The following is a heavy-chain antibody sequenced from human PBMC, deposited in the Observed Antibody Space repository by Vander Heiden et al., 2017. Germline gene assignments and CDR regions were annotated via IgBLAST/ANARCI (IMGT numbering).Heavy chain of an antibody. Sequence: EMQLVDSGVVVVQPGGPLSHSCAASGFHFDDYATQWFRQAPGKGLECVSLISWEGGSTYYADSVKGRFTISRDNSKNSLYLQMNSLRAEDTALYYCAKDGIKYSYGSFYYYYGMDVWGQGTTVTVSS. CDR3: AKDGIKYSYGSFYYYYGMDV. CDR1: GFHFDDYA. D-gene: IGHD5-18*01. CDR2: ISWEGGST. V-gene: IGHV3-43D*04. J-gene: IGHJ6*02.